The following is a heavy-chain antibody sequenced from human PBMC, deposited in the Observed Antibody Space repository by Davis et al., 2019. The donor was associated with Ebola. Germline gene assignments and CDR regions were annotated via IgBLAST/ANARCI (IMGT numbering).Heavy chain of an antibody. CDR1: GFTFSTYT. J-gene: IGHJ3*02. V-gene: IGHV3-21*01. D-gene: IGHD6-19*01. Sequence: GASLRLSCAASGFTFSTYTMTWVRQAPGKGLEWVSSIIISSAFIYYADSVKGRFTVSRDNSKNSLSLQMDSLGAEDTAVYYCAGGESGWDASDIWGRGTMVTVSS. CDR3: AGGESGWDASDI. CDR2: IIISSAFI.